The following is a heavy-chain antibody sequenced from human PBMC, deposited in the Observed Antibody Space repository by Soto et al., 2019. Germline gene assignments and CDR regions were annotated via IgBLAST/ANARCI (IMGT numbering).Heavy chain of an antibody. Sequence: QVQLVQSGAAVKKPGSSVKVSCKASGGSFSSYVMNWVRQAPGQGLEWMGGILPLFGTTNYAQQFRGRVTITADESTSIAFMELTGLRSENTAIYYCAYRAPGMIVADRLEYWGQGTLVTVSS. D-gene: IGHD3-22*01. V-gene: IGHV1-69*01. CDR2: ILPLFGTT. CDR1: GGSFSSYV. CDR3: AYRAPGMIVADRLEY. J-gene: IGHJ4*02.